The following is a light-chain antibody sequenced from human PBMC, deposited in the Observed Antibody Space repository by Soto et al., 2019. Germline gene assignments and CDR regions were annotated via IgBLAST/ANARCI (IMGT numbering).Light chain of an antibody. Sequence: QSVMTQPPSVSAAPGPRVTISCSGSSSNIGGNSVSWYQQLPGTAPKLLIYDDDKRPSGIPDRFSGSKSGTSATLGITGFQTGDEADYYCGSWDSSLSAYVFGTGTKVTVL. J-gene: IGLJ1*01. CDR2: DDD. V-gene: IGLV1-51*01. CDR3: GSWDSSLSAYV. CDR1: SSNIGGNS.